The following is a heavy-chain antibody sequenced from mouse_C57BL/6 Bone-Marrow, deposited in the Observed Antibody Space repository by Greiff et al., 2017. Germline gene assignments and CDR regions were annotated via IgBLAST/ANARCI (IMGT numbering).Heavy chain of an antibody. V-gene: IGHV5-6*01. Sequence: EVQLQESGGDLVKPGGSLKLSCAASGFTFSSYGMSWVRQTPDKRLEWVATISSGGSYTYYPDSVKGRFTISRDNAKNTLYLQMSSLKSEDTAMXYCARQGYYSNSYAMDYWGQGTSVTVSS. CDR2: ISSGGSYT. D-gene: IGHD2-5*01. CDR1: GFTFSSYG. CDR3: ARQGYYSNSYAMDY. J-gene: IGHJ4*01.